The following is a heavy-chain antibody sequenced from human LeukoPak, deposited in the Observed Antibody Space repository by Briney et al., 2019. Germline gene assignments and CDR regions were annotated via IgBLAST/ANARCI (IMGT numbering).Heavy chain of an antibody. CDR1: GFTFSSYW. V-gene: IGHV3-74*01. Sequence: GGSLRLSCAASGFTFSSYWMHWVRQAPGKGLVWVSRINSDGSSTSYADSVKGRFTISRDNAKNTLYLQMNSLRAEDTAVYYCARDRAYDILTGAPGYWGQGTLVTVSS. CDR3: ARDRAYDILTGAPGY. CDR2: INSDGSST. D-gene: IGHD3-9*01. J-gene: IGHJ4*02.